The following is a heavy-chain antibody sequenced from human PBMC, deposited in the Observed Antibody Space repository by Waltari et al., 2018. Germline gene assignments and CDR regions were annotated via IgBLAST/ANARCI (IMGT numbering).Heavy chain of an antibody. CDR3: ARVAVPAVETNWFDP. Sequence: QVQPQESGPGLVKPSGTLSLTCAVSGVSISTNNWWSWVRQPPGKGLEWIGEIYHSGDTNYNPSLESRVTILVDKSKNQFSLRLRSVTAADTAIYFCARVAVPAVETNWFDPWGQGILVTVSS. V-gene: IGHV4-4*02. J-gene: IGHJ5*02. CDR1: GVSISTNNW. CDR2: IYHSGDT. D-gene: IGHD2-2*01.